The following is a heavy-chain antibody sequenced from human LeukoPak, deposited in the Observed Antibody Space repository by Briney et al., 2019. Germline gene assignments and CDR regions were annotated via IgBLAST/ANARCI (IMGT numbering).Heavy chain of an antibody. D-gene: IGHD3-22*01. CDR1: GFTVSSNY. V-gene: IGHV3-66*01. CDR3: ARDSDSSGTRFDY. Sequence: GGSLRLSCAASGFTVSSNYMSWVRQAPGKGLEWVSVIYSGGSTYYADSVKGRFTISRDNSKNTLYLQMNSLRAEDTAVYYCARDSDSSGTRFDYWGQGTLVTVSS. J-gene: IGHJ4*02. CDR2: IYSGGST.